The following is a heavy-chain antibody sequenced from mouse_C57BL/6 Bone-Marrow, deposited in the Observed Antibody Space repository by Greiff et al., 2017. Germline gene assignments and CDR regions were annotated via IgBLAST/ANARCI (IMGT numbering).Heavy chain of an antibody. CDR1: GYTFTSYW. D-gene: IGHD1-1*01. CDR2: IFPGSGST. V-gene: IGHV1-55*01. CDR3: AREDAYYYGSSLYFDY. Sequence: VQLQQPGAELVKPGASVKMSCKASGYTFTSYWITWVKQRPGQGLEWIGDIFPGSGSTNYNEKFKSKATLTVDTSSSTAYMQLSSLTSEDSAVYYCAREDAYYYGSSLYFDYWGQGTTLTVSS. J-gene: IGHJ2*01.